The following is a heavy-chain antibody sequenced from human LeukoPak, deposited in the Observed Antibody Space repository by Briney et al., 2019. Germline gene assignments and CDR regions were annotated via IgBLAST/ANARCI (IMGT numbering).Heavy chain of an antibody. CDR2: ISGSGGST. CDR3: AKEPNYYDSSGYYHFFDY. J-gene: IGHJ4*02. D-gene: IGHD3-22*01. Sequence: GGSLRPSCAASGFTFSSYAMSWVRQAPGKGLEWVSAISGSGGSTYYADSVKGRFTISRDNSKNTLYLQMNSLRAEDTAVYYCAKEPNYYDSSGYYHFFDYWGQGTLVTVYS. V-gene: IGHV3-23*01. CDR1: GFTFSSYA.